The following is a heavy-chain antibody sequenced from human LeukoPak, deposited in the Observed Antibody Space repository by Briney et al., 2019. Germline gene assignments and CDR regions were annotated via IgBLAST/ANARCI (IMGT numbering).Heavy chain of an antibody. J-gene: IGHJ5*01. CDR3: ARATYYYDSSGYFRGVRWFDS. CDR2: IIPIFGTA. Sequence: SVKVSCKASGGTFSSYAISWVRQAPGQGLEWMGGIIPIFGTANYAQKFQGRVTITTDESTSTAYMELSSLRSEDTAVYYCARATYYYDSSGYFRGVRWFDSWGQGTLVTVSS. V-gene: IGHV1-69*05. CDR1: GGTFSSYA. D-gene: IGHD3-22*01.